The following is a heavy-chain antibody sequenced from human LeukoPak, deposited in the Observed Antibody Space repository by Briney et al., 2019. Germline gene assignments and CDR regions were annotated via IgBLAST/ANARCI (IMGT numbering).Heavy chain of an antibody. D-gene: IGHD1-26*01. V-gene: IGHV3-53*01. CDR1: GFTVSSNY. J-gene: IGHJ4*02. Sequence: GGSLRLSCAASGFTVSSNYMSWVRQAPGKGLEWVSVIYSGGTTNHADSVKGRFTISRDNSKNTLYLQMNSLRAEDTAVYYCAKKWELLGYFDYWGQGTLVTVSS. CDR2: IYSGGTT. CDR3: AKKWELLGYFDY.